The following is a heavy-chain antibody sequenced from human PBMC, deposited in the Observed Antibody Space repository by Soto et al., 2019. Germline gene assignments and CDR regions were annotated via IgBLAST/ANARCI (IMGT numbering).Heavy chain of an antibody. J-gene: IGHJ3*01. V-gene: IGHV3-53*01. CDR2: LYSGGST. Sequence: EVQLVESGGGLIQPGGSLRLSCAASGFTFSSNDMNWVRQAPGKGLECVSLLYSGGSTYYADSVKGRFTISRDNSKNTLYLQMSSLRAEDTAVYYCATRPLLPGAPWGQGTMVTVSS. D-gene: IGHD3-22*01. CDR3: ATRPLLPGAP. CDR1: GFTFSSND.